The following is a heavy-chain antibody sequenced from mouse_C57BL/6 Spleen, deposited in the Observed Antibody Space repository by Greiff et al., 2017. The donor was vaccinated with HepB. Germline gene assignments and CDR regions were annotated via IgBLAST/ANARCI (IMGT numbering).Heavy chain of an antibody. CDR3: ARRGRQYYFDY. V-gene: IGHV2-2*01. Sequence: QVQLQQSGPGLVQPSQSLSITCTVSGFSLTSYGVHWVRQSPGKGLEWLGVIWSGGSTDYNAAFISRLSISKDNSKSQVSFKMNSLQADDTAIYYCARRGRQYYFDYWGQGTTLTVSS. J-gene: IGHJ2*01. CDR2: IWSGGST. CDR1: GFSLTSYG. D-gene: IGHD1-2*01.